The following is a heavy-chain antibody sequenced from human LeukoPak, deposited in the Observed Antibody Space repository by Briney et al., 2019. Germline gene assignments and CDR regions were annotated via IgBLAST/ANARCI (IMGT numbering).Heavy chain of an antibody. Sequence: GGSLRLSCAVSGFTVSGNYMSWVRQAPGKGLEWVSLIYSGGTTYYADSVKGRFTISRGNSKNTLYLQMNRLRAEDTAVYYCARVLYILRYFDYWGKGTTVTISS. D-gene: IGHD3-9*01. V-gene: IGHV3-53*01. CDR1: GFTVSGNY. CDR2: IYSGGTT. CDR3: ARVLYILRYFDY. J-gene: IGHJ6*04.